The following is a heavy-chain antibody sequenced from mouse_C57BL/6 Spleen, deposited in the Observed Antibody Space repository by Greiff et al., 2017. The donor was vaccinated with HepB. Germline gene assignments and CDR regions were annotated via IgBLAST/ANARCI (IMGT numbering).Heavy chain of an antibody. D-gene: IGHD2-4*01. J-gene: IGHJ4*01. Sequence: EVKLVESGGGLVKPGGSLKLSCAASGFTFSSYAMSWVRQTPEKRLEWVATISDGGSYTYYPDNVKGRFTISRDNAKNNLYLQMSHLKSEDTAMYYCARDWGITTRYYYAMDYWGQGTSVTVSS. V-gene: IGHV5-4*01. CDR3: ARDWGITTRYYYAMDY. CDR1: GFTFSSYA. CDR2: ISDGGSYT.